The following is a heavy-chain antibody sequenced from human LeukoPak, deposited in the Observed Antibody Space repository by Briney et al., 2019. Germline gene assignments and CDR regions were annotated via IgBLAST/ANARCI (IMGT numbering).Heavy chain of an antibody. J-gene: IGHJ6*02. D-gene: IGHD3-10*01. CDR3: AKGSPYGSGSYFCDMDV. CDR1: GFTFSSYA. V-gene: IGHV3-23*01. CDR2: ISGSGGST. Sequence: PGGSLRLSCAASGFTFSSYAMSWVRQAPGKGLEWVSAISGSGGSTYYADSVKGRFTISRDNSKNTLYLQMNSLRAEDTAAYYCAKGSPYGSGSYFCDMDVWGQGTTVTVSS.